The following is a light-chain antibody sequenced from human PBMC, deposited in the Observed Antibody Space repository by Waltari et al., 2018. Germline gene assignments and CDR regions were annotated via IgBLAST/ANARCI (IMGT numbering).Light chain of an antibody. CDR2: CAS. Sequence: DIVMTQSPESLAVSLGERATINCKSSQSLLYRPNNQNYLTWYQRKPGQPPKLLISCASTRESGVPDRFSCSGSGTDFTLTISSLQAEDVAVYYCQQSYTTPLTFGGGTRVEIK. CDR3: QQSYTTPLT. J-gene: IGKJ4*01. CDR1: QSLLYRPNNQNY. V-gene: IGKV4-1*01.